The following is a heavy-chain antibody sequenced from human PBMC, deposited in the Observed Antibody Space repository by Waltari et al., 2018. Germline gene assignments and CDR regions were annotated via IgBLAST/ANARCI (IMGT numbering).Heavy chain of an antibody. Sequence: QVQLVESGGGLVTPGGSLRLSCAASRFTFRDYYMSWILQAPGKGLEWVAYISSSGSTIYYADSVKGRFTISRDNAKNALYLQMNSLRAEDTAVYYCATILPGDTYGMDVWGQGTTVTVSS. CDR3: ATILPGDTYGMDV. J-gene: IGHJ6*02. CDR2: ISSSGSTI. V-gene: IGHV3-11*01. CDR1: RFTFRDYY.